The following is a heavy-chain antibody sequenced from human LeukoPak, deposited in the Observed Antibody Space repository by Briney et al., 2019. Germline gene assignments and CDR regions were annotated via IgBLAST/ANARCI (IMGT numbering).Heavy chain of an antibody. CDR3: AREVTTGHYYFDY. CDR1: GFTFSSYE. V-gene: IGHV3-48*03. J-gene: IGHJ4*02. Sequence: QPGGSLRLSCAASGFTFSSYEMNWVRQAPGKGLEWVSYISSSGSTIYYADSVKGRFTISRDNAKNSLYLQMNSLRAEDTAVYYCAREVTTGHYYFDYWGQGTLVTVSS. CDR2: ISSSGSTI. D-gene: IGHD1-14*01.